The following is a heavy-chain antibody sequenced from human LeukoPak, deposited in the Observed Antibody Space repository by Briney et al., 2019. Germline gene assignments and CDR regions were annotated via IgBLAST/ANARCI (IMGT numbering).Heavy chain of an antibody. CDR3: ARGTTSMPQNFQH. V-gene: IGHV3-48*02. CDR1: GFTFSSYS. Sequence: PGRSLRLSCAASGFTFSSYSMNWVRQAPGKGLEWVSYISSSSSTIYYADSVKGRFTISRDNAKNSLYLQMNSLRDEDTAVYYCARGTTSMPQNFQHWGQGTLVTVSS. CDR2: ISSSSSTI. D-gene: IGHD2-2*01. J-gene: IGHJ1*01.